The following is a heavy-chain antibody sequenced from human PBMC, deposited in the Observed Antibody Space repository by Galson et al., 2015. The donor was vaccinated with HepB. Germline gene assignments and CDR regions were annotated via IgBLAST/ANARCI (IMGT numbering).Heavy chain of an antibody. CDR3: ARGAVVGVVGGSQNNWFAP. D-gene: IGHD2-15*01. J-gene: IGHJ5*02. CDR1: GYTFPSYS. Sequence: SVKVSCKASGYTFPSYSITWVRQAPGQGLEWMGWISPYNRDTKYARKFQGRVTMTTDTFTSTAYMELRSLRSDDTAFYYCARGAVVGVVGGSQNNWFAPWGQGTLVTVSS. V-gene: IGHV1-18*01. CDR2: ISPYNRDT.